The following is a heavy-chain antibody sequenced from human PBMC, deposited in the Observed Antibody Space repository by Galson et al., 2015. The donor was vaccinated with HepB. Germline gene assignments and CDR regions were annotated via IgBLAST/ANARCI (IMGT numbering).Heavy chain of an antibody. D-gene: IGHD2-2*01. CDR1: GGTFSSYT. CDR3: ARDWNIVVVPAAQRNYYYYGMDV. Sequence: SVKVSCKASGGTFSSYTISWVRQAPGQGLEWMGRIIPILGIANYAQKFQGRVTITADKSTSTAYMELSSLRSEDTAVYYCARDWNIVVVPAAQRNYYYYGMDVWGQGTTVTVSS. J-gene: IGHJ6*02. V-gene: IGHV1-69*04. CDR2: IIPILGIA.